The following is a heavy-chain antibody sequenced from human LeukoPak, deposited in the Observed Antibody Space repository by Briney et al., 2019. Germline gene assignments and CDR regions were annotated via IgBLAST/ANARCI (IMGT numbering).Heavy chain of an antibody. Sequence: SSETLSLTCTVSGGSISSGNYHWSWIRQPPGKGLGWIGYIYYSGSTYYNPSLKSRVTISVDTSKNQFSLKLRSLTAADTAVYYCARDREAYGSGLHYYYYMDVWGKGTTVTVSS. CDR2: IYYSGST. D-gene: IGHD3-10*01. J-gene: IGHJ6*03. V-gene: IGHV4-30-4*08. CDR1: GGSISSGNYH. CDR3: ARDREAYGSGLHYYYYMDV.